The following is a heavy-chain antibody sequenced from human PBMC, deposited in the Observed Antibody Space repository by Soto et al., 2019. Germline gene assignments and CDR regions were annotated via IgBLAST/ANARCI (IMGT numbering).Heavy chain of an antibody. CDR2: VSSGVST. J-gene: IGHJ4*02. D-gene: IGHD4-17*01. V-gene: IGHV3-23*01. CDR3: AKVGSGDHYYFDY. CDR1: GFTVSNYA. Sequence: GGSLRLSCGASGFTVSNYAMSWVRQAPGKGLQWVSSVSSGVSTYYADSVRGRFTISRDSSKNTLYLHMNSLKVEDTAVYYCAKVGSGDHYYFDYWGQGTLVTVSS.